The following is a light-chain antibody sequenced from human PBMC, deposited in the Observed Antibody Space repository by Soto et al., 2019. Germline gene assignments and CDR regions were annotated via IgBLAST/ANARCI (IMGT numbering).Light chain of an antibody. Sequence: QSVLTQPASVSGSPGQSITISCTGSSSDVGRYNLVSWYQHHPGKAPKLMIYEGTKRPSGVSNRFSGSKSGNTASLTISGLQDVFVAGYVCRLYAVTNISVFGIGPNVTV. V-gene: IGLV2-23*01. CDR2: EGT. J-gene: IGLJ1*01. CDR3: RLYAVTNISV. CDR1: SSDVGRYNL.